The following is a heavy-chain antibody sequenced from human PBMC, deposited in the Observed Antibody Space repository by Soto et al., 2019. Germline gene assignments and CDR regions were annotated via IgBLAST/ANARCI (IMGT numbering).Heavy chain of an antibody. D-gene: IGHD3-22*01. J-gene: IGHJ4*02. V-gene: IGHV3-33*08. CDR2: IWYDGSNK. CDR3: AGDYYDSSGYSPGYFDY. Sequence: GGSLRLSCAASGFTFSSYGMHWVRQAPGKGLEWVAVIWYDGSNKYYADSVKGRFTISRDNSKNTLYLQMNSLRAEDTAVYYCAGDYYDSSGYSPGYFDYWGQGTLVTVSS. CDR1: GFTFSSYG.